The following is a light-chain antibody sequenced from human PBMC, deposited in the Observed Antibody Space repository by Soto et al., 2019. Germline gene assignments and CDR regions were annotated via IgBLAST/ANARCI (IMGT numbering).Light chain of an antibody. V-gene: IGKV3-20*01. Sequence: EIVLTQSPGTLSLSPGERATLSCRASQSVSSSYFAWYQQKPGQAPRLLIYAASSRATGIPDRFSGSGSGTDFTLTISRLEPEDFAVYYCQQYGSSRTFGQGTKVEIK. CDR2: AAS. CDR3: QQYGSSRT. J-gene: IGKJ1*01. CDR1: QSVSSSY.